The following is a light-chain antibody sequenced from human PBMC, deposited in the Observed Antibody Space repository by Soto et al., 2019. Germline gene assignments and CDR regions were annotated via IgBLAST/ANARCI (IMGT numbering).Light chain of an antibody. CDR1: SSDVGGYNY. CDR3: RSYANFNALV. Sequence: QSVLTKPASVSGSPGQSIAISCTGTSSDVGGYNYVSWYQQHPGKAPKLMIYDVSNRPSGVSNRFSGSKSGNTASLTISGFQSEDEGDYYCRSYANFNALVFGTGTKVTV. V-gene: IGLV2-14*01. CDR2: DVS. J-gene: IGLJ1*01.